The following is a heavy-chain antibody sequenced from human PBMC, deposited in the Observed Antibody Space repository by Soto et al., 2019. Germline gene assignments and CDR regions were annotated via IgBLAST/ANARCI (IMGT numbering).Heavy chain of an antibody. CDR1: GGSISSSSYY. CDR3: ATIPSLCSGGSCYSDGWFDP. J-gene: IGHJ5*02. Sequence: SETLSLTCTVSGGSISSSSYYWGWIRQPPGKGLEWIGSIYYSGSTYYNPSLKSRVTISVDTSKNQFSLRLSSVTAADTAVYYCATIPSLCSGGSCYSDGWFDPWGQGTLVTVSS. D-gene: IGHD2-15*01. CDR2: IYYSGST. V-gene: IGHV4-39*01.